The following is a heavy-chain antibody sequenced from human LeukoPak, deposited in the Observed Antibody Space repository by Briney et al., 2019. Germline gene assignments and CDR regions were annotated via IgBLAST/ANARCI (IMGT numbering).Heavy chain of an antibody. CDR1: GFTFSTYG. V-gene: IGHV3-48*03. J-gene: IGHJ3*02. Sequence: GGSLRLSCEASGFTFSTYGMHCVRQAPGKELEGVTFISSSGSTIYYADSVKGRFTISRDNAKNSLYLQMNSLRAEDTAVYYCARHSSTWYSAFDIWGQGTMVTVSS. CDR3: ARHSSTWYSAFDI. CDR2: ISSSGSTI. D-gene: IGHD6-13*01.